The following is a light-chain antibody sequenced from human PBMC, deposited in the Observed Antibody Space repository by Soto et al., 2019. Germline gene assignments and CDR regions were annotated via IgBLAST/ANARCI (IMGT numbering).Light chain of an antibody. J-gene: IGKJ5*01. CDR1: PRVGSNY. CDR3: QQRSNWPPIT. V-gene: IGKV3D-20*02. Sequence: EIVLPQSPGTLSLSPGARATLSCRGRPRVGSNYLAWYQHNPGQAPRLLIYGASSRATGIPDRFSGSGSGTDFTLTISRLEPEDLAVYYCQQRSNWPPITVGQGTRLEIK. CDR2: GAS.